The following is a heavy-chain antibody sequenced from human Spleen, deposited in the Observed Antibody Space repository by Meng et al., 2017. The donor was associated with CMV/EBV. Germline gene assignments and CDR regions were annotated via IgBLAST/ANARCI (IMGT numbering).Heavy chain of an antibody. J-gene: IGHJ4*02. V-gene: IGHV4-61*01. CDR1: GDSVSSGSHC. CDR2: IYYGGST. D-gene: IGHD2-2*02. CDR3: ARDLGCSSVTCHTDY. Sequence: SGDSVSSGSHCWSWIRQPPGKGLEWIGYIYYGGSTKCNPSLKRRATISLDTSKNQFFLNLISVTAADTAVYYCARDLGCSSVTCHTDYWGQGTLVTVSS.